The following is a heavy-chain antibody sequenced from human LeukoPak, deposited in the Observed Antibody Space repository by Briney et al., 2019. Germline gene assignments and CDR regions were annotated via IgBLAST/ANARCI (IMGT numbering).Heavy chain of an antibody. V-gene: IGHV3-21*01. J-gene: IGHJ4*02. Sequence: WGYLTLYFAASGFTFSSYSMNWDRQAPGKGLEWVSSISNSSSYIYYADSVKGQFTIARDNAKNSLYLQMNSLRAEDTAVYYCARLAVTGEDDSFDYWGQGTLVTVSS. CDR1: GFTFSSYS. D-gene: IGHD6-19*01. CDR2: ISNSSSYI. CDR3: ARLAVTGEDDSFDY.